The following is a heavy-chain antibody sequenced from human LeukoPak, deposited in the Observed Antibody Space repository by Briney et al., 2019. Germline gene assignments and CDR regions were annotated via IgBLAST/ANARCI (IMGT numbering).Heavy chain of an antibody. D-gene: IGHD6-13*01. Sequence: SETLSLTCTVSGGSISYNYWSWIRQPAGKGLAWIGRIYTSGSTNYNPSLKSRVTMSVDTSKNQFSLKLSSVTAADTAVYYCANWAPPKQAAAGTYAFDIWGQGTMVTVSS. V-gene: IGHV4-4*07. CDR2: IYTSGST. CDR1: GGSISYNY. CDR3: ANWAPPKQAAAGTYAFDI. J-gene: IGHJ3*02.